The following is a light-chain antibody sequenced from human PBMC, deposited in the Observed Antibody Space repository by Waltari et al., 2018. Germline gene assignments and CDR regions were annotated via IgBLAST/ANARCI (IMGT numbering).Light chain of an antibody. J-gene: IGLJ2*01. Sequence: QSALTQPPSASGSPGQSVTISCTGTSSDVGGYNYVYCYRQHPGKAPELMIFEVSKRPSGVPDRFSGSKSGNTASLTVSGLQAEDEADYYCSSYAGSNSFDVVFGGGTKLTVL. CDR1: SSDVGGYNY. V-gene: IGLV2-8*01. CDR2: EVS. CDR3: SSYAGSNSFDVV.